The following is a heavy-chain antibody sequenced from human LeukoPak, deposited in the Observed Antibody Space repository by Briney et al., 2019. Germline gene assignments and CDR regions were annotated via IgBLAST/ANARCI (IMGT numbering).Heavy chain of an antibody. CDR1: GFTFSSYA. D-gene: IGHD3-10*01. CDR2: ISGSGGST. Sequence: HPGGSLRFSCAASGFTFSSYAMSWVRQAPGKGLEWVSAISGSGGSTYYADSVKGRFTISRDDSKNTLYLQMNSLRAEDTAVYYCAKDRVRGVFDYWGQGTLVTVSS. J-gene: IGHJ4*02. V-gene: IGHV3-23*01. CDR3: AKDRVRGVFDY.